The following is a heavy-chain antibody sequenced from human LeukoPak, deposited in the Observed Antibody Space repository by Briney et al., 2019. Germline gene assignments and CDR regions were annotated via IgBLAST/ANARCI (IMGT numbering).Heavy chain of an antibody. D-gene: IGHD6-19*01. CDR1: RYTFTTYD. Sequence: SSVKISCKASRYTFTTYDINWVRQATGQGVECMGWMNPNSGNKGYTQKFQDRVTMTRNTSISTAYMELSSLRSEDTAVYYCARGRGSGHKENWFDPWGQGTLVTVSS. CDR2: MNPNSGNK. J-gene: IGHJ5*02. CDR3: ARGRGSGHKENWFDP. V-gene: IGHV1-8*01.